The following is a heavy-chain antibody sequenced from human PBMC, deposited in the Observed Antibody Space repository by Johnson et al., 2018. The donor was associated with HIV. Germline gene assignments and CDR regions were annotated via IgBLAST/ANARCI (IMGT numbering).Heavy chain of an antibody. J-gene: IGHJ3*02. Sequence: QVQLVESGGGVVQPGRSLRLSCVASGFTFSSYGIHWVRQAPGKGLEWVSIISYDGSNQYYADSVKGRFTLPRDNSKNTLYLQMNSLRAEDTAVYYCAKVGATVITPRGEAFDIWGQGTMVTVSS. V-gene: IGHV3-30*18. CDR1: GFTFSSYG. D-gene: IGHD4-23*01. CDR3: AKVGATVITPRGEAFDI. CDR2: ISYDGSNQ.